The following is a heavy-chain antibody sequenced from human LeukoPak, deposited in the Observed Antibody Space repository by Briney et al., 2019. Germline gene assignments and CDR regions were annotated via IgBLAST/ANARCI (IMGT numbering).Heavy chain of an antibody. Sequence: GASVKVSCKASGYTFTSYYMHWVRQAPGQGLEWMGIINPSGGSASCAQKFQGRVTMTRDTSTSTVYMELSSLRSEDTAVYYCARDGIWRIVGATIDYWGQGTLVTVSS. CDR3: ARDGIWRIVGATIDY. V-gene: IGHV1-46*01. CDR1: GYTFTSYY. D-gene: IGHD1-26*01. CDR2: INPSGGSA. J-gene: IGHJ4*02.